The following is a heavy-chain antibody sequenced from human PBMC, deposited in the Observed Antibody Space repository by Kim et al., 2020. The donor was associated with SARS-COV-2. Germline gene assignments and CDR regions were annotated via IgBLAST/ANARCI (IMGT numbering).Heavy chain of an antibody. D-gene: IGHD3-22*01. CDR3: ARLTRYDSSGYYVDY. CDR2: ISSSGSTI. CDR1: GFTFSDYY. V-gene: IGHV3-11*01. J-gene: IGHJ4*02. Sequence: GGSLRLSCAASGFTFSDYYMSWIRQAPGKGLEWVSYISSSGSTIYYADSVKGRFTISRDNAKNSLYLQMNSLRAEDTAVYYCARLTRYDSSGYYVDYWGQGTLVTVSS.